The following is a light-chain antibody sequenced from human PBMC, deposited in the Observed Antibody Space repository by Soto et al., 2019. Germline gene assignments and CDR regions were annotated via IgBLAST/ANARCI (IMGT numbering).Light chain of an antibody. CDR2: KAS. V-gene: IGKV1-5*03. CDR1: QNVNGW. CDR3: QQYNKWPLIT. Sequence: DIQMTQSPSTLSASVGDRVTITCRASQNVNGWLAWYQQKPGKAPKLLINKASTLESGVPSRFSGSGSGTEFTLTISSLQSEDFALYYCQQYNKWPLITFGQGTRLEIK. J-gene: IGKJ5*01.